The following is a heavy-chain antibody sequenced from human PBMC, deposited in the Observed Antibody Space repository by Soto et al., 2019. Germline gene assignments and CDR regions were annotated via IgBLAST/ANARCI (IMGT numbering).Heavy chain of an antibody. CDR2: INHSGST. V-gene: IGHV4-34*01. CDR3: ARGRRVRGVIIRDY. J-gene: IGHJ4*02. CDR1: GGSFSGYY. D-gene: IGHD3-10*01. Sequence: QVQLQQWGAGLLKPSETLSLTCAVYGGSFSGYYWSWIRQPPGKGLEWIGEINHSGSTNYNPSLKSRVTISVDTSKNQFSLKLSSVTAADTAVYYCARGRRVRGVIIRDYWGQGTLVTVSS.